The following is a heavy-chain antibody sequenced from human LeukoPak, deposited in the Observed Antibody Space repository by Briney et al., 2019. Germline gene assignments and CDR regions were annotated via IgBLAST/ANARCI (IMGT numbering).Heavy chain of an antibody. V-gene: IGHV3-53*01. CDR3: ARGWGYCSSTSCPLDY. CDR1: GFTFSSNY. J-gene: IGHJ4*02. D-gene: IGHD2-2*01. Sequence: GGSLRLSCAASGFTFSSNYMSWVRQAPGKGLEWVSVIYSGGSTYYADSVKGRFTISRDNSKNTLYLQMNSLRAEDTAVYYCARGWGYCSSTSCPLDYWGQGTLVTVSS. CDR2: IYSGGST.